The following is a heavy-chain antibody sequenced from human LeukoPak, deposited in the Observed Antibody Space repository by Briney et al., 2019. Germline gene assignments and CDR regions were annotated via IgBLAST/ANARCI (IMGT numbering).Heavy chain of an antibody. J-gene: IGHJ4*02. CDR2: INPIGGST. D-gene: IGHD1-7*01. CDR3: ARSSMDTGNYLWDY. V-gene: IGHV1-46*01. Sequence: GASVKVSYKASGYTFTTYYLHWVRQAPGQGLEWMGVINPIGGSTSYAQKFEGRVTMTRDTSTSTVYMELTSLRSDDTAVYYCARSSMDTGNYLWDYWGQGTLVTVSS. CDR1: GYTFTTYY.